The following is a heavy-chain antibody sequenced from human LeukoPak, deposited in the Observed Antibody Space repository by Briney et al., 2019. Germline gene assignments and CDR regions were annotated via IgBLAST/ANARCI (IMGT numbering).Heavy chain of an antibody. CDR3: AKDWGHYDSSGYYLDY. CDR1: GFTFSSYG. Sequence: GGSLRLSCAASGFTFSSYGMSWVRQAPGKGLEWVSAISGSGGSTYYADSVKGRFTISRDNSKNTLYLQMNSLRAEDTAVYYCAKDWGHYDSSGYYLDYWGQGTLVTVSS. D-gene: IGHD3-22*01. J-gene: IGHJ4*02. V-gene: IGHV3-23*01. CDR2: ISGSGGST.